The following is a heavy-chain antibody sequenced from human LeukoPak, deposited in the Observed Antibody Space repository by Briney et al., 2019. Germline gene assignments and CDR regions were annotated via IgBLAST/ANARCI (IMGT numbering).Heavy chain of an antibody. CDR1: GGSISSSSYY. V-gene: IGHV4-39*07. J-gene: IGHJ4*02. D-gene: IGHD3-3*01. CDR2: IYCSGST. Sequence: PSETLSLTCTVSGGSISSSSYYWGWIRQPPGKGLEWIGSIYCSGSTYYNPSLKSRVTISVDTSKNQFSLKLSSVTAADTAVYYCARVNGFGVLTRVWGQGTLVTVSS. CDR3: ARVNGFGVLTRV.